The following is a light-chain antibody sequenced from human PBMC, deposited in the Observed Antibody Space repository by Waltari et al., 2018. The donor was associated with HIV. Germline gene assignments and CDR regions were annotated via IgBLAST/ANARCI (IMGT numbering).Light chain of an antibody. J-gene: IGLJ2*01. Sequence: QSALTQPASVSGSPGQSIPISCPGTRSDVGSYNLVSWYQQHPGKAPKLMIYEGSKRPSGVSNRFSGSKSGSTASLTISGLQAEDEAGYYCCSYAGSSPVLFGGGTKLTVL. CDR1: RSDVGSYNL. V-gene: IGLV2-23*01. CDR2: EGS. CDR3: CSYAGSSPVL.